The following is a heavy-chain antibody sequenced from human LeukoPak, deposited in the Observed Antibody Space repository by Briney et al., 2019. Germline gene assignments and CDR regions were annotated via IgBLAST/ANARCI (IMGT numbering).Heavy chain of an antibody. Sequence: SETLSLTCTVSGGSIRSYYWSWIRQPPGKGLEWIGYIFYAGSTTDNPSLKSRVTISIDTSKNEVSLKLNSVTAADTAVYYCASGERGYSYGPLDYWGQGTLVTVSS. D-gene: IGHD5-18*01. CDR2: IFYAGST. J-gene: IGHJ4*02. V-gene: IGHV4-59*08. CDR3: ASGERGYSYGPLDY. CDR1: GGSIRSYY.